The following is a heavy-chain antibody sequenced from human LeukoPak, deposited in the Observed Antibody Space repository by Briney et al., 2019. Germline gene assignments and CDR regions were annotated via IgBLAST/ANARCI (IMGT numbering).Heavy chain of an antibody. Sequence: GASLRLSCVASGFTFSSYGMHWVRQAPGKGLEWVAVMSYDGSNKYYADSVKGRFTISRDNSKNTLYLQMNSLRAEDTAVYYCAKGGLRYYYDSSGYYYFDYWGQGTLVTVSS. D-gene: IGHD3-22*01. CDR1: GFTFSSYG. CDR2: MSYDGSNK. V-gene: IGHV3-30*18. CDR3: AKGGLRYYYDSSGYYYFDY. J-gene: IGHJ4*02.